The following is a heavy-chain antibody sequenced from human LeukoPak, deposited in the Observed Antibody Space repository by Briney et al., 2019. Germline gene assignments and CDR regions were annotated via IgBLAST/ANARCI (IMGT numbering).Heavy chain of an antibody. CDR3: ARATYDFWSGYVDY. D-gene: IGHD3-3*01. V-gene: IGHV4-59*01. CDR2: IYYSGST. CDR1: GGSISSYY. J-gene: IGHJ4*02. Sequence: SETLSLTCTVSGGSISSYYWSWIRQPPGKGLEWIGYIYYSGSTNYNPSLKSRVTISVDTSKNQFSLKLSSVTAADTAVYYCARATYDFWSGYVDYWAREPWSPSPQ.